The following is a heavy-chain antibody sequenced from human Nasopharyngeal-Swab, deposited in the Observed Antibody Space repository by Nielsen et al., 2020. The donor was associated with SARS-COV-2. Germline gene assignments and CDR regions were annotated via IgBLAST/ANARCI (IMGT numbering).Heavy chain of an antibody. D-gene: IGHD6-13*01. CDR3: ARASQQLVQGYYYYYGMDV. CDR1: GGSVSSSSYY. J-gene: IGHJ6*02. Sequence: SETLSLTCTVSGGSVSSSSYYWGWIRQPPGKGLEWIGEINHSGSTNYNPSLKSRVTISVDTSKNQFSLKLSSVTAADTAVYYCARASQQLVQGYYYYYGMDVWGQGTTVTVSS. V-gene: IGHV4-39*07. CDR2: INHSGST.